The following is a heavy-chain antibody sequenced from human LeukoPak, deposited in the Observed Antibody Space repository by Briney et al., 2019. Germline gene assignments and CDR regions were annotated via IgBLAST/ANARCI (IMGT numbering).Heavy chain of an antibody. V-gene: IGHV3-64*01. D-gene: IGHD3-22*01. CDR1: GFTFSSYA. CDR3: ARDDGYDNSGYNVFDH. J-gene: IGHJ4*02. Sequence: PGGSLRLSCAASGFTFSSYAMHWVRQAPGKGLEYVSGISTNGDITYYTNSVKGRFTISRDNSKNTVYLQLGSLRAEDTAVYYCARDDGYDNSGYNVFDHWGQGTLVTVSS. CDR2: ISTNGDIT.